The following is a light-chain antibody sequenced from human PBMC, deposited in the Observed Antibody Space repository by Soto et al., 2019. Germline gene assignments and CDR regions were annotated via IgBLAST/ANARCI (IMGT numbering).Light chain of an antibody. Sequence: QPVLTQSPSASASLGASVKLTCTLSSGHSSYAIAWHQQRPEKGPRYLMKLNSDGSHSKGDGIPDRCSGSSSGAERYLTISSLQSEDEADYYCQTWVTGIQVFGGGTKLTVL. J-gene: IGLJ2*01. CDR3: QTWVTGIQV. CDR2: LNSDGSH. V-gene: IGLV4-69*01. CDR1: SGHSSYA.